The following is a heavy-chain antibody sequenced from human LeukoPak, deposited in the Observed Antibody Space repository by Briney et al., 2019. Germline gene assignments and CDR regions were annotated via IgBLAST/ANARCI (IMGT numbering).Heavy chain of an antibody. CDR3: LMYTSGWN. Sequence: GRSLRLSCAASGFTFDDYAMHWVRQAPGKGLEWVSGISWNSGSIGYADSVKGRFTISRDNAKNTLYLQANSLRAEDTAMYYCLMYTSGWNWGQGTLVTVSS. J-gene: IGHJ4*02. CDR2: ISWNSGSI. V-gene: IGHV3-9*01. CDR1: GFTFDDYA. D-gene: IGHD6-19*01.